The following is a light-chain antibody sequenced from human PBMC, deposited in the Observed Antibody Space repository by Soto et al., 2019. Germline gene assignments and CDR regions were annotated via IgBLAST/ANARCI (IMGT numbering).Light chain of an antibody. CDR1: QSVSRN. CDR2: GAS. CDR3: QQYNDWPPLT. Sequence: ETVMTQSPATLSVSPGERATLSCRASQSVSRNLAWYQHKPDQAPRLLIYGASTRATGIPVRFSGSGSGTEFTLTISSLQSEDFAVYYCQQYNDWPPLTFGGGTKVEIK. J-gene: IGKJ4*01. V-gene: IGKV3-15*01.